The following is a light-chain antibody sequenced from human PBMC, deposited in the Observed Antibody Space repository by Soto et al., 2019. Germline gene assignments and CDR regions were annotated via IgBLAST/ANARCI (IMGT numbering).Light chain of an antibody. CDR2: AAS. J-gene: IGKJ4*01. CDR1: QSVSSY. V-gene: IGKV3-15*01. CDR3: KQYHSWPLT. Sequence: EIVMTQSPATLSVSPGERATLSCRASQSVSSYLAWYQHKPGQAPRLLIYAASTRATGIPDRFSGSGSGTEFTLAISSLQSEESAVYYCKQYHSWPLTFGGGTKVEI.